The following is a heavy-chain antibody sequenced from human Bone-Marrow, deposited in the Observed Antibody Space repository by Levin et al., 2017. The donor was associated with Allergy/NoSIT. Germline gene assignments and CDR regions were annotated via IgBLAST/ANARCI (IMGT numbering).Heavy chain of an antibody. V-gene: IGHV4-30-4*01. D-gene: IGHD7-27*01. J-gene: IGHJ4*02. Sequence: SQTLSLPCTVSRGTISTTDYFWNWVRQSPGKGLAWIGYIYSTGTTSYNPSLESRLTISVDTSRNQYFLRLRSVTAADTAVYYCLGMAQWGPGILVTVSS. CDR1: RGTISTTDYF. CDR3: LGMAQ. CDR2: IYSTGTT.